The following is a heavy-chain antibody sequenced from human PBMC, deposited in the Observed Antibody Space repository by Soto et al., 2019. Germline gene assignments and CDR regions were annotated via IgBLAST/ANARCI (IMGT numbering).Heavy chain of an antibody. D-gene: IGHD4-17*01. CDR1: GFSFSSYG. J-gene: IGHJ4*02. CDR3: ARNPRPTYGDYADY. Sequence: QVQLVESGGGVVQPGTSLRLSCAASGFSFSSYGMHWVGQAPGKGLEWVAVVWYDGSNKYYADSVKGRFTISRDNSKNTLYLQMNSLRADDTAAYYCARNPRPTYGDYADYWGQGTLVTVSS. CDR2: VWYDGSNK. V-gene: IGHV3-33*01.